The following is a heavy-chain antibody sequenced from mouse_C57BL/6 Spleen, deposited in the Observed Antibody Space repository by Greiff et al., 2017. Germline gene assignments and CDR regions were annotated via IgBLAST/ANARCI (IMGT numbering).Heavy chain of an antibody. CDR1: GYTFTSYW. V-gene: IGHV1-52*01. CDR2: IDPSDSET. D-gene: IGHD1-1*01. J-gene: IGHJ3*01. CDR3: ARSYYGTPAWFAY. Sequence: VQLQQPGAELVRPGSSVKLSCKASGYTFTSYWMHWVKQRPIQGLEWIGNIDPSDSETHYNQKFKDKATLTVDKSSSTAYMQLSILTSEDSAVYYCARSYYGTPAWFAYWGQGTLVTVSA.